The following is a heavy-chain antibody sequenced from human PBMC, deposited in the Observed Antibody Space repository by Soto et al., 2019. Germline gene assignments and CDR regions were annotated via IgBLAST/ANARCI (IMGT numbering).Heavy chain of an antibody. J-gene: IGHJ4*02. Sequence: LRLSCTASGLPHSSFAMMWVRQAPGKGLECVSGIYGSGRGIEYADSVKGRFTISRDNSKNTVYLQMTDLRADDTAIYYCAKDAVYNDGLWLMDHWGQGTQVTVSS. CDR3: AKDAVYNDGLWLMDH. CDR2: IYGSGRGI. CDR1: GLPHSSFA. V-gene: IGHV3-23*05. D-gene: IGHD2-21*01.